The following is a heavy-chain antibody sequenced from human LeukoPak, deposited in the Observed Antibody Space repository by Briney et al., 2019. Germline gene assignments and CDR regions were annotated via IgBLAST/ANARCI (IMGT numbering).Heavy chain of an antibody. CDR1: GGSINSYY. J-gene: IGHJ4*02. CDR2: IYYNGRT. D-gene: IGHD4-23*01. CDR3: AIGGEMTTVVLDY. Sequence: PSETLSLTCTVSGGSINSYYWNWIRQPPGKGLQWIGYIYYNGRTSYNPSLKSRVTISVVPSKKQFSLKVNSVTAADTAVYYCAIGGEMTTVVLDYWGQGTLVTVSS. V-gene: IGHV4-59*01.